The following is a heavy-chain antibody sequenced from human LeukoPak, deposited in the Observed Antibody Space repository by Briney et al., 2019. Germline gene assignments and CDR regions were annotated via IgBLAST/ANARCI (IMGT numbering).Heavy chain of an antibody. J-gene: IGHJ4*02. CDR2: IYYSGNT. D-gene: IGHD3-3*01. Sequence: SETLSLTCTVSGGSISTYYWGWIRQAPGKGLEWIGSIYYSGNTYYNSSLKSRVTISLDTSKNQFSLNLFSVTAADTAVYYCARGSLGGFDYWGQGTLVTVSS. CDR1: GGSISTYY. CDR3: ARGSLGGFDY. V-gene: IGHV4-39*07.